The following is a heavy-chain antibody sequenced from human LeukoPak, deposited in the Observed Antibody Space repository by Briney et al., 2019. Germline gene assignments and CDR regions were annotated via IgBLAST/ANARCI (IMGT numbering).Heavy chain of an antibody. V-gene: IGHV3-7*01. J-gene: IGHJ4*02. D-gene: IGHD3-10*01. CDR2: IKQDGSQK. Sequence: PGGSLRLSCAASGFTFSNYWMTWVRRAPGKGLEWVAKIKQDGSQKSYVDSVAGRFTISRDNSKNTLYLQMNSLRAEDTAVYYCAKDVAAYGYGSGSSLDYWGQGTLVTVSS. CDR3: AKDVAAYGYGSGSSLDY. CDR1: GFTFSNYW.